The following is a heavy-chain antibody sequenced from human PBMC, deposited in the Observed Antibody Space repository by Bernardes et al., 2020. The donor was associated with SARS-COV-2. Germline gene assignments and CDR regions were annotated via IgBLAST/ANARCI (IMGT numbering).Heavy chain of an antibody. J-gene: IGHJ5*02. CDR1: GGSISSYY. V-gene: IGHV4-4*07. Sequence: SETLSLTCTVSGGSISSYYWSWIRQPAGKGLEWIGRIYTSGSTNYNPSLKSRVTMSVDTSKNQFSLKLSSVTAADTAVYYCARGGSSTRRTPRNWFDPWGQGTLVTVSS. D-gene: IGHD6-13*01. CDR2: IYTSGST. CDR3: ARGGSSTRRTPRNWFDP.